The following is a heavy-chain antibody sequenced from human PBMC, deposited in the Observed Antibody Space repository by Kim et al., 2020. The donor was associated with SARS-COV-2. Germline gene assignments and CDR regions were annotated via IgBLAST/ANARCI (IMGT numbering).Heavy chain of an antibody. V-gene: IGHV4-31*02. CDR3: ARGRYSAFDI. D-gene: IGHD1-20*01. Sequence: STYSNPSLKSRVTISVDTSKNQFSLKLSSVTAADTAVYYCARGRYSAFDIWGQGTMVTVSS. CDR2: ST. J-gene: IGHJ3*02.